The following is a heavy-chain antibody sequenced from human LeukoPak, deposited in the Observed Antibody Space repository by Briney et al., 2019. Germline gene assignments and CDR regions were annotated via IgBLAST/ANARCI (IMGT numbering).Heavy chain of an antibody. V-gene: IGHV4-59*01. CDR2: IYYSGST. D-gene: IGHD5-18*01. CDR1: GVSISSYY. J-gene: IGHJ4*02. Sequence: SETLSLTCTVSGVSISSYYWSWIRQPPGKGLEWIGYIYYSGSTNYNPSLKSRVTISVDTSKNQFSLKLSSVTAADTAVYYCARDYAVDAAMVTLLGYWGQGTLVTVSS. CDR3: ARDYAVDAAMVTLLGY.